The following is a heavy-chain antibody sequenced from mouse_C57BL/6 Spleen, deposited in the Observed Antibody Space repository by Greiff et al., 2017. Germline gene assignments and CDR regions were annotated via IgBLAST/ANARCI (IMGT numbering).Heavy chain of an antibody. D-gene: IGHD1-1*01. CDR3: ASPPYYGSSSAWFAY. Sequence: VQLQQSVAELVRPGASVKLSCTASGFNIKNTYMHWVKQRPEQGLEWIGRIDPANGNTKYAPKFQGKATITADTSSNTASLQLSSLTSEDTAIYYCASPPYYGSSSAWFAYWGQGTLVTVSA. V-gene: IGHV14-3*01. CDR1: GFNIKNTY. CDR2: IDPANGNT. J-gene: IGHJ3*01.